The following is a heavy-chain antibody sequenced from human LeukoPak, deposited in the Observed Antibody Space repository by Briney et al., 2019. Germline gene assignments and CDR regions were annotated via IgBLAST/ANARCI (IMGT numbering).Heavy chain of an antibody. Sequence: SETLSLTCAVYGGSFSGYYWSWIRQPPGKGLEWIGEINHSGSTNYNPSLKSRVTISVDTSKNQFSLKLSSVTAADTAVYYCASGTSWFGELLLNCYYYYGMDVWGQGTTVTVSS. D-gene: IGHD3-10*01. CDR3: ASGTSWFGELLLNCYYYYGMDV. CDR1: GGSFSGYY. J-gene: IGHJ6*02. V-gene: IGHV4-34*09. CDR2: INHSGST.